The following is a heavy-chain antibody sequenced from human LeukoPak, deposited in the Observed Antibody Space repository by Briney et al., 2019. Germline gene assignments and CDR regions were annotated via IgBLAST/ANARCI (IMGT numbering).Heavy chain of an antibody. J-gene: IGHJ2*01. V-gene: IGHV1-2*04. D-gene: IGHD2/OR15-2a*01. CDR1: GYTFTNYY. Sequence: ASVKVSCKASGYTFTNYYLHWVRQAPGQGLEWMGWIIPNTGGTNYAQKFQDWVTMSSDTSISTAYMELSSLRSDDTAVYYCARGSPSYAQWHFDLWGRGTLVTVSS. CDR3: ARGSPSYAQWHFDL. CDR2: IIPNTGGT.